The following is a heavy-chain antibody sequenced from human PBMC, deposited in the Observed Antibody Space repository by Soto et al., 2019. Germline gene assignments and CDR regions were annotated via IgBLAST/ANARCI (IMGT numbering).Heavy chain of an antibody. D-gene: IGHD4-17*01. CDR2: ISAYNGNT. Sequence: ASVKVSCKASGGAFSNYAITWVRQAPGQGLEWMGWISAYNGNTNYAQKLQGRVTMTTDTSTSTAYMELRSLRSDDTAVYYCARGSYGIFDYWGQGTLVTVSS. V-gene: IGHV1-18*01. J-gene: IGHJ4*02. CDR3: ARGSYGIFDY. CDR1: GGAFSNYA.